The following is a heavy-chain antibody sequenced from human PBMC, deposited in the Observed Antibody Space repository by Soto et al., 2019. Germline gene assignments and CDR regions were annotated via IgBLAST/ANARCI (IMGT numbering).Heavy chain of an antibody. V-gene: IGHV3-73*01. J-gene: IGHJ4*02. D-gene: IGHD1-1*01. CDR2: IRSKANSYAT. Sequence: GGSLRLSCAASGFTFSGSAMHWVRQASGKGLEWVGRIRSKANSYATAYAASVKGRFTISRDDSKNTAYLQMNSLKTEDTAVYFCARIAPRGHDLYFLDSWGQGTLVTVSS. CDR3: ARIAPRGHDLYFLDS. CDR1: GFTFSGSA.